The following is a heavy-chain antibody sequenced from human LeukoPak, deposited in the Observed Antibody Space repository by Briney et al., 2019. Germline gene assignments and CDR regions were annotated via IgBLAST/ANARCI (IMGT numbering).Heavy chain of an antibody. Sequence: GGSLRLSCAASGFTFSSYGMSWVRQAPGKGLEWVSAISGSGGSTYYADSVKGRFTISRDNSKNTLYLQMNSLRAEDTAVYYCAKEGYSSSWYNPYYYYYMDVWGKGTTVTISS. CDR1: GFTFSSYG. CDR3: AKEGYSSSWYNPYYYYYMDV. D-gene: IGHD6-13*01. J-gene: IGHJ6*03. CDR2: ISGSGGST. V-gene: IGHV3-23*01.